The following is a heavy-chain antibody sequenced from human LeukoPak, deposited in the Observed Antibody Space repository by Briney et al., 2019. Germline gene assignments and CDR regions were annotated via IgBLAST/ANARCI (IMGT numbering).Heavy chain of an antibody. J-gene: IGHJ4*02. CDR1: GGSFSGYY. CDR2: INHSGST. CDR3: ARVTSRFGESPGKYYFDY. V-gene: IGHV4-34*01. Sequence: PSETLSLTCAVYGGSFSGYYWSWIRQPPGKGLEWIGEINHSGSTNYNPSLKSRVTISVDTSKNQFSLKLSSVTAADTAVYYCARVTSRFGESPGKYYFDYWGQGTLVTVSS. D-gene: IGHD3-10*01.